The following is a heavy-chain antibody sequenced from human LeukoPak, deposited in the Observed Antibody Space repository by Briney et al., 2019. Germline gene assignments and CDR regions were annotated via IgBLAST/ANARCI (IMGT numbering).Heavy chain of an antibody. V-gene: IGHV4-39*01. J-gene: IGHJ6*03. CDR1: GVSISSSNSY. Sequence: SETLSLTCTVSGVSISSSNSYWGWIRQPPGKGLEWIGSIYYSGNTYYNASLKSRVTISVDTSKNQFSLKLSSVTAADTAVYYCARLLMNYYYYMDVWGKGTTVTISS. CDR3: ARLLMNYYYYMDV. CDR2: IYYSGNT.